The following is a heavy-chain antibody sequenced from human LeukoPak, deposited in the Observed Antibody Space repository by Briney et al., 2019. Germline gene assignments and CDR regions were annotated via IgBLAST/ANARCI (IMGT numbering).Heavy chain of an antibody. D-gene: IGHD2-2*01. CDR1: GFTFSNAW. CDR2: IKSKTDGGTT. J-gene: IGHJ4*02. CDR3: TTVFCSSTSCWDY. V-gene: IGHV3-15*01. Sequence: GSLRLSCAASGFTFSNAWMSWVRQAPGKGLEWAGRIKSKTDGGTTDYAAPVKGRFTISRDDSKNTLYLQMNSLKTEDTAVYYCTTVFCSSTSCWDYWGQGTLVTVSS.